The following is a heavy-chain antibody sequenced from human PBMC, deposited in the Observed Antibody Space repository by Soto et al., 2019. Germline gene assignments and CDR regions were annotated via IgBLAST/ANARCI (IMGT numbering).Heavy chain of an antibody. D-gene: IGHD6-19*01. CDR1: GFTFSSYG. Sequence: PGGSLRLSCAASGFTFSSYGMSWVRQAPGKGLEWVSAISGSGGSTYYADSVKGRFTISRDNSKNTLYLQMNSLRAEDTAVYYCAKDRGIAVARTYGMDVWGQGTPLTVSS. J-gene: IGHJ6*02. CDR2: ISGSGGST. CDR3: AKDRGIAVARTYGMDV. V-gene: IGHV3-23*01.